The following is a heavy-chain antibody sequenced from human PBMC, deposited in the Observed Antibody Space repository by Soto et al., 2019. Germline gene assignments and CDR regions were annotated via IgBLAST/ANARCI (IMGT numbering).Heavy chain of an antibody. CDR2: IIPILGIA. D-gene: IGHD3-22*01. V-gene: IGHV1-69*02. CDR1: GGTFSSYT. CDR3: ASIESLSDSSCYYGGYYYYRMAV. J-gene: IGHJ6*02. Sequence: SVKVSCKASGGTFSSYTISWVRQAPGQGLEWMGRIIPILGIANYAQKFQGRVTITADKSTSTAYMELSSLRSEDTAVYYCASIESLSDSSCYYGGYYYYRMAVWGQGTTVTVSS.